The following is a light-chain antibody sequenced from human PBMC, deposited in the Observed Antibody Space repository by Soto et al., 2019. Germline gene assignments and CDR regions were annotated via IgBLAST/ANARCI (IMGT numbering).Light chain of an antibody. CDR2: AAS. V-gene: IGKV1-39*01. CDR3: QQSYSIPYT. CDR1: QSIITY. Sequence: DIQMTQSPSSLSASVGDRVTITCRASQSIITYLNWYQQKPGKAPKLLIYAASSLQSGVPSRFSGSGSGTDFTLTISSLQPEDFATYYCQQSYSIPYTFGQGTKLEIK. J-gene: IGKJ2*01.